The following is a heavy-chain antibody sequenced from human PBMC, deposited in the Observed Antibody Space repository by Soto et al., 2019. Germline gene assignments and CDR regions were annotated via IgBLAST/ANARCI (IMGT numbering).Heavy chain of an antibody. V-gene: IGHV4-61*01. CDR1: GGSVSSGSYY. CDR3: ASLTARRFGELLELEFLYYFDY. CDR2: IYYSGST. Sequence: PSETLSLTCTVSGGSVSSGSYYWSWIRQPPGKGLEWIGYIYYSGSTNYNPSLKSRVTISVDTSKNQFSLKLSSVAAADTAVYYYASLTARRFGELLELEFLYYFDYWGQGTLVTVSS. J-gene: IGHJ4*02. D-gene: IGHD3-10*01.